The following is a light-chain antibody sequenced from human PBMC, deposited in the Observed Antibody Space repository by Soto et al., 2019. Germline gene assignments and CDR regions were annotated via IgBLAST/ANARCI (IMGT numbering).Light chain of an antibody. CDR1: QDITSY. CDR3: QHCDYLPI. Sequence: DIQMTQSPSSLSASVGDRVTITCQASQDITSYLNWYQHKPGKAPKLLIYDASILEAGVPSRFSGSGSGTDFTFSISSLQPEDVATYYCQHCDYLPIFGRGTTVDFK. J-gene: IGKJ3*01. CDR2: DAS. V-gene: IGKV1-33*01.